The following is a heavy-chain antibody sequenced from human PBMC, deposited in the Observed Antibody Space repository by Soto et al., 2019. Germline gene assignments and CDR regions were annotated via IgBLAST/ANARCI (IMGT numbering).Heavy chain of an antibody. J-gene: IGHJ4*02. CDR2: IYYSGST. CDR1: GGSISSSSYY. CDR3: YSSSPFDY. V-gene: IGHV4-39*01. Sequence: PSETLSLTCTVSGGSISSSSYYWGWIRQPPGKGLEWIGSIYYSGSTYYNPSLKRRVTISVDTSKNQFSLKLSSVTAADTAVYYCYSSSPFDYWGQGTLVTVSS. D-gene: IGHD6-6*01.